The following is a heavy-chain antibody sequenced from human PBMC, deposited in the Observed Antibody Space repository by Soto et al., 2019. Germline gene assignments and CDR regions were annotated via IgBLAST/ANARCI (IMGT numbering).Heavy chain of an antibody. V-gene: IGHV3-9*01. J-gene: IGHJ4*02. D-gene: IGHD4-17*01. CDR2: ISWHSGSI. CDR1: GFTFDDYA. Sequence: EVQLVESGGGLVQPGRSLRLSCAASGFTFDDYAMHWVRQAPGKGLEWVSGISWHSGSIGYADSVKGRFTISRDNAKNSLYRQMNSLRAEDTALYYCAKDATDYGDYGFMDYWGQGTLVTVSS. CDR3: AKDATDYGDYGFMDY.